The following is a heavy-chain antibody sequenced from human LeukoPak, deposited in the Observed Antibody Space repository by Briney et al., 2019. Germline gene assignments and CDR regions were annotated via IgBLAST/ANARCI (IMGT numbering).Heavy chain of an antibody. Sequence: PGGSLRLSCAASGFTFSAYALHELREAPGKGREEGAGISYDGSNKYCADSVTGRFTISGHKYKDTLYPQMTSLRPEDTAVYYCARGPGPIAGAKNPFDIWGQGTMVTVSS. D-gene: IGHD1-26*01. V-gene: IGHV3-30*01. J-gene: IGHJ3*02. CDR2: ISYDGSNK. CDR1: GFTFSAYA. CDR3: ARGPGPIAGAKNPFDI.